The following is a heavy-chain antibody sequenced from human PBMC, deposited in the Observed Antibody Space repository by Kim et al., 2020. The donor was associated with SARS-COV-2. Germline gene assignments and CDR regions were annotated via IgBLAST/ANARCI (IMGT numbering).Heavy chain of an antibody. V-gene: IGHV3-23*01. CDR3: FAAVVWFGALTLAYF. CDR1: GITFSSNH. Sequence: GGSLRLSCVASGITFSSNHMSWVRQAPGKGLEWVSAVAVDDSRKYFESLTRRWIIITRDHSSTLLFLENNISGAEDTVVYYCFAAVVWFGALTLAYF. CDR2: VAVDDSRK. D-gene: IGHD3-10*01. J-gene: IGHJ4*01.